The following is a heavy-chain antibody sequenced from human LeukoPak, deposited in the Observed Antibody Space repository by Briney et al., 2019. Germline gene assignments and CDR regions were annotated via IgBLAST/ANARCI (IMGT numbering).Heavy chain of an antibody. CDR3: AKRGSSWLARHFDY. Sequence: GGSLRLSCAASGFTLSSYAMSWVRQAPGKGLEWVSAISGSGGSTYYADSVKGRFTISRDNSKSTLYLQMNSLRAEDTAVYYCAKRGSSWLARHFDYWGQGTLVTVSS. CDR1: GFTLSSYA. D-gene: IGHD6-13*01. J-gene: IGHJ4*02. CDR2: ISGSGGST. V-gene: IGHV3-23*01.